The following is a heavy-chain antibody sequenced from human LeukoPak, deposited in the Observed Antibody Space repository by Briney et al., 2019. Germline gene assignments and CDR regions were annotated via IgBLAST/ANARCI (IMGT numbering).Heavy chain of an antibody. J-gene: IGHJ4*02. V-gene: IGHV3-20*04. CDR1: GFTFDVYG. Sequence: GGSLRLSCAASGFTFDVYGMSWVRQAPGKGLEWVSGINWNGGSTGYADSVKGRFTISRDNAKNSLYLQMNSLRAEDTALYYCARAPGDYGTSRYYFDYWGQGTLVTVSS. CDR2: INWNGGST. D-gene: IGHD4-17*01. CDR3: ARAPGDYGTSRYYFDY.